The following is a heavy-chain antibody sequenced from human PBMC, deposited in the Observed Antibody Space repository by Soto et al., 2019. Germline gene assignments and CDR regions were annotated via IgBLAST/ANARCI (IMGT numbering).Heavy chain of an antibody. V-gene: IGHV4-39*01. J-gene: IGHJ5*02. CDR3: ARHAGEYSSSGGNAP. D-gene: IGHD6-13*01. Sequence: PSETLSLTCTVSGGSNSSSSYYWGWIRQPPGKGLEWIGSIYYSGSTYYNPSLKSRVTISVDTSKNQFSLKLSSVTAADTAVYYCARHAGEYSSSGGNAPWGQGTLVTVSS. CDR2: IYYSGST. CDR1: GGSNSSSSYY.